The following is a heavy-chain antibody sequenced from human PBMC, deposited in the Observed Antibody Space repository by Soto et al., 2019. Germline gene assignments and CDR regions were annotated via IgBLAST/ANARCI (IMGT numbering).Heavy chain of an antibody. D-gene: IGHD2-2*01. CDR3: AREPGTSRYYYGLGV. CDR2: IHSDGTT. Sequence: ELQLVETGGGLMQPGGSLRLSCGASGFTVDTNSMTWVRQAPGKGLEWVSVIHSDGTTYYADSVKGRFTTSRDNSKHIVFLQMNSMRADDTGVYYCAREPGTSRYYYGLGVWGQGTTVTVS. V-gene: IGHV3-53*02. CDR1: GFTVDTNS. J-gene: IGHJ6*02.